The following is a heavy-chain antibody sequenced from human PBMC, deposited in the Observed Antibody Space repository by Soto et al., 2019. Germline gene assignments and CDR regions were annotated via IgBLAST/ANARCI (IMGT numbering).Heavy chain of an antibody. V-gene: IGHV3-53*01. CDR2: IYSGGSI. J-gene: IGHJ3*02. D-gene: IGHD3-3*01. CDR1: GFTVSSNY. Sequence: EASVKVSCAASGFTVSSNYMSWVRQAPGKGLEWVAGIYSGGSIYYADSVKGRFTISRDNSKNTLYLQMNSLRAEDTAVYYCAGPVGVGTPGALDIWGQGTMVTVSS. CDR3: AGPVGVGTPGALDI.